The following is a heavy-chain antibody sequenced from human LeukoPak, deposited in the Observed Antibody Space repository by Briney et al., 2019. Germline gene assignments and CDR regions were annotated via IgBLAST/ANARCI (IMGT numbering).Heavy chain of an antibody. CDR3: ARVVPAAISSRHFDY. V-gene: IGHV1-2*02. Sequence: GASVKVSCKASGYTFTGYYMHWVRQAPGQGLEWMGWINPNSGGTNYAKKFQGRVTMTRDTSISTAYMELSRLRSDDTAVYYCARVVPAAISSRHFDYWGQGTLVTVSS. J-gene: IGHJ4*02. D-gene: IGHD2-2*01. CDR1: GYTFTGYY. CDR2: INPNSGGT.